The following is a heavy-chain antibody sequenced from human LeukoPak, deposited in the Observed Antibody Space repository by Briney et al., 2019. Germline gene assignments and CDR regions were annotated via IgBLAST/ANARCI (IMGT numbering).Heavy chain of an antibody. D-gene: IGHD3-22*01. CDR2: IYSGGST. V-gene: IGHV3-53*01. Sequence: GGSLRLSCAASGFTVSSNYMSWVRQAPGKGLEWVSVIYSGGSTYYADSVKGRFTISRDNSKNTLYLQMNSLRAEDTAVYYCARDGSGDSSGYYDCWGQGTLATVSS. CDR3: ARDGSGDSSGYYDC. J-gene: IGHJ4*02. CDR1: GFTVSSNY.